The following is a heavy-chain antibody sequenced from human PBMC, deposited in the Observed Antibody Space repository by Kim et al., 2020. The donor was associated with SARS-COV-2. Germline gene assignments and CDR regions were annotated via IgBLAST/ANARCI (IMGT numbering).Heavy chain of an antibody. Sequence: FTISRDNAKNSLYLQMNSLRAEDTAVYYCARDQDRGYSGYGYYYYYMDVWGKGTTVTVSS. V-gene: IGHV3-11*06. CDR3: ARDQDRGYSGYGYYYYYMDV. J-gene: IGHJ6*03. D-gene: IGHD5-12*01.